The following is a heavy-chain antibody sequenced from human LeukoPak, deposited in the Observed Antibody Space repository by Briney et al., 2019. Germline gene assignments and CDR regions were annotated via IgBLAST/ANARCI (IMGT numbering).Heavy chain of an antibody. D-gene: IGHD3-22*01. J-gene: IGHJ4*02. CDR2: IYYSGST. CDR1: GGSISSYY. Sequence: RSETLSLTCTVSGGSISSYYWSWIRQPPGKGLEWIGYIYYSGSTNYNPSLKNRVTISVDTSKNHFSLKLSSVTAADTAVYYCVAYYYDSSGYKDYWGQGTLVTVSS. V-gene: IGHV4-59*01. CDR3: VAYYYDSSGYKDY.